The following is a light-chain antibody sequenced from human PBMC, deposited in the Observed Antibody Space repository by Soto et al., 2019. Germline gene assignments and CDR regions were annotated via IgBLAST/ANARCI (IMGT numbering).Light chain of an antibody. J-gene: IGKJ1*01. V-gene: IGKV3-20*01. CDR2: GAS. CDR1: QSVSSSY. CDR3: QQYGSSPRT. Sequence: EIVLTQSPGTLSLSPGERATLSCRASQSVSSSYLAWYQQKPGQPPRLLIYGASSRATGIPDRFSGSGSGTDFTLTSSRLEPEDFAVYYCQQYGSSPRTFGQGTKVEIK.